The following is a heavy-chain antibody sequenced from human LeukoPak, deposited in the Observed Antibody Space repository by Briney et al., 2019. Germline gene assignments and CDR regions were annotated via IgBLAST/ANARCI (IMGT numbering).Heavy chain of an antibody. CDR2: IYYSGST. J-gene: IGHJ5*02. D-gene: IGHD3-22*01. CDR1: GGSISSYY. V-gene: IGHV4-59*01. CDR3: ARDRGGYPFDP. Sequence: SGTLSLTCTVSGGSISSYYWSWIRQPPGKGLEWIGYIYYSGSTNYNPSLKSRVTISVDTSKNQFSLKLSSVTAADTAVYYCARDRGGYPFDPWGQGTLVTVSS.